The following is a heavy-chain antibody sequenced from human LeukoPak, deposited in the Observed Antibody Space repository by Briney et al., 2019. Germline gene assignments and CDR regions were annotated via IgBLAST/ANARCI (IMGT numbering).Heavy chain of an antibody. V-gene: IGHV3-23*01. CDR2: ISHDGGST. Sequence: GGSLRLSCAASGFTCSSSPMSWARQAPGKGLEWVSGISHDGGSTYYADSVKGRFTISRDNSKNTLYLQMNSLRAEDTAVYYCAKDHTSSPAAYWGQGTLVTVSS. CDR1: GFTCSSSP. CDR3: AKDHTSSPAAY. D-gene: IGHD2-2*01. J-gene: IGHJ4*02.